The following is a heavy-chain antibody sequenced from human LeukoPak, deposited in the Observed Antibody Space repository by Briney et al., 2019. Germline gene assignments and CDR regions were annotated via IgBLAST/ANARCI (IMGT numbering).Heavy chain of an antibody. CDR3: ARALGMDYAFDI. CDR2: IIPIFGTA. J-gene: IGHJ3*02. V-gene: IGHV1-69*05. Sequence: SVKVSCKASGGTFSSYAISWVRQAPGRGLEWMGGIIPIFGTANYAQKFQGRVTITTDESTSTAYMELSSLRSEDTAVYYCARALGMDYAFDIWGQGTMVTVSS. CDR1: GGTFSSYA. D-gene: IGHD7-27*01.